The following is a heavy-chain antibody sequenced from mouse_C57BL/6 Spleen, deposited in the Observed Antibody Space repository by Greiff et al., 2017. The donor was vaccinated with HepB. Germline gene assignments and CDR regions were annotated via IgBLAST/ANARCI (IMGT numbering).Heavy chain of an antibody. CDR2: INPYNGGT. D-gene: IGHD1-1*01. CDR1: GYTFTDYY. Sequence: EVHLVESGPVLVKPGASVKMSCKASGYTFTDYYMNWVKQSHGKSLEWIGVINPYNGGTSYNQKFKGKATLTVDKSSSTAYMELDSLASEDSAVYYCARIYGSSSYGYLDVWGTGTTVTVSS. CDR3: ARIYGSSSYGYLDV. V-gene: IGHV1-19*01. J-gene: IGHJ1*03.